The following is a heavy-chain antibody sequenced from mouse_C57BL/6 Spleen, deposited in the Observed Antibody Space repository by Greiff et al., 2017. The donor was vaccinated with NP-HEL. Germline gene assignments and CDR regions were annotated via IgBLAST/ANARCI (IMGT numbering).Heavy chain of an antibody. CDR1: GYTFTSYW. Sequence: QVHVKQPGAELVKPGASVKLSCKASGYTFTSYWMHWVKQRPGRGLEWIGRIDPNSGGTKYNEKFKSKATLTVDKPSSTAYMQLSSLTSEDSAVYYCARSQEVYYSNYEDAMDYWGQGTSVTVSS. V-gene: IGHV1-72*01. CDR3: ARSQEVYYSNYEDAMDY. J-gene: IGHJ4*01. CDR2: IDPNSGGT. D-gene: IGHD2-5*01.